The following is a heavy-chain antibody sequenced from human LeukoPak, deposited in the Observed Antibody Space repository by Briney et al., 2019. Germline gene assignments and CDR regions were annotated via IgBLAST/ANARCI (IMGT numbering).Heavy chain of an antibody. J-gene: IGHJ4*02. CDR3: ARDPKYGDLDY. CDR1: GVTVSGYW. Sequence: GGSLRLSCAAFGVTVSGYWMNWVRQAPGKGLVWVARINSDGSSTSHADSVKGRFTISRDNAKNILYPQMNSLRVDDTAVYYCARDPKYGDLDYWGQGTLVTVSS. V-gene: IGHV3-74*01. D-gene: IGHD4-17*01. CDR2: INSDGSST.